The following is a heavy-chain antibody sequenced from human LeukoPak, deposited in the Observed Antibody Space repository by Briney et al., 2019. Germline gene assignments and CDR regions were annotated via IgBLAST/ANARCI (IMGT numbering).Heavy chain of an antibody. D-gene: IGHD6-6*01. CDR1: GFTFDDYA. V-gene: IGHV3-9*01. CDR3: AKAGGYSSSSLAFFDY. J-gene: IGHJ4*02. CDR2: ISWNSGRI. Sequence: GGSLRLSCAASGFTFDDYAMHWVRHAPGKGLEWVSGISWNSGRIVYADSVKGRFTISRDNAKNSLYLQMNSLRVEDTALYYCAKAGGYSSSSLAFFDYWGQGTLVTVSS.